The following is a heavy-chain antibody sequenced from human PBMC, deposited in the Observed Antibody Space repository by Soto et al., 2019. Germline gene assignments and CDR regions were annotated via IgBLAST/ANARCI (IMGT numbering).Heavy chain of an antibody. J-gene: IGHJ5*02. CDR2: ISSSSSYI. CDR3: ARDFGYYDSSGYYYDVNWFDP. CDR1: GFTFSSYS. D-gene: IGHD3-22*01. Sequence: PGGSLRLSCAASGFTFSSYSMNWVRQAPGKGLEWVSSISSSSSYIYYADSVKGRFTISRDNAKNSLYLQMNSLRAEDTAVYYCARDFGYYDSSGYYYDVNWFDPWGQGTLVTVS. V-gene: IGHV3-21*01.